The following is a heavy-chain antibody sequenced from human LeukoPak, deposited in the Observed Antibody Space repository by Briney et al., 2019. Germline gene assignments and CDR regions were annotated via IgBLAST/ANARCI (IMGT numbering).Heavy chain of an antibody. D-gene: IGHD4-23*01. CDR1: GGSISSYF. J-gene: IGHJ3*02. CDR3: AGNAPAASDAFDI. Sequence: SETLSLTRTVSGGSISSYFWSWIRQPPGKGLEWIGYIYYSGSTNYNPSLKSRVTISVDTSKNQFSLKLSSVTAADTAVYYCAGNAPAASDAFDIWGQGTMVTVSS. CDR2: IYYSGST. V-gene: IGHV4-59*01.